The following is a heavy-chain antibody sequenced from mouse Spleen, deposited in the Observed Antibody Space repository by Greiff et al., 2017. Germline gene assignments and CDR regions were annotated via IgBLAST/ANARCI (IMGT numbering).Heavy chain of an antibody. CDR1: GYAFSSSW. D-gene: IGHD2-1*01. Sequence: VQLQQSGPELVKPGASVKISCKASGYAFSSSWMNWVKQRPGKGLEWIGRIYPGDGDTNYNGKFKGKATLTADKSSSTAYMQLSSLTSEDSAVYFCANSYGNYLDYWGQGSTLTVSS. V-gene: IGHV1-82*01. CDR3: ANSYGNYLDY. J-gene: IGHJ2*01. CDR2: IYPGDGDT.